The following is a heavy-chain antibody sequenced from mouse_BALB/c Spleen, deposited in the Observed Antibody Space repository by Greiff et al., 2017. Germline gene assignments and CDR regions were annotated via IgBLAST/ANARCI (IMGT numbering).Heavy chain of an antibody. CDR3: ARGDYGNLDY. CDR1: GYTFTDYN. D-gene: IGHD2-1*01. J-gene: IGHJ2*01. Sequence: VQLKQSGPELVKPGASVKIPCKASGYTFTDYNMDWVKQSRGKSLEWIGDINPNNGGTIYNQKFKGKATLTVDKSSSTAYMELRSLTSEDTAVYYCARGDYGNLDYWGQGTTLTVSS. V-gene: IGHV1-18*01. CDR2: INPNNGGT.